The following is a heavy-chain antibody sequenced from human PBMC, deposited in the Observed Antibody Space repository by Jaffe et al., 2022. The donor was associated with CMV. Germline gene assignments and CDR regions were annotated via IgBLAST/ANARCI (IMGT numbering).Heavy chain of an antibody. CDR3: AKGVEGSGSYSTIHDAFDI. V-gene: IGHV3-9*01. Sequence: EVQLVESGGGLVQPGRSLRLSCAASGFTFDDYAMHWVRQAPGKGLEWVSGISWNSGSIGYADSVKGRFTISRDNAKNSLYLQMNSLRAEDTALYYCAKGVEGSGSYSTIHDAFDIWGQGTMVTVSS. J-gene: IGHJ3*02. CDR2: ISWNSGSI. CDR1: GFTFDDYA. D-gene: IGHD3-10*01.